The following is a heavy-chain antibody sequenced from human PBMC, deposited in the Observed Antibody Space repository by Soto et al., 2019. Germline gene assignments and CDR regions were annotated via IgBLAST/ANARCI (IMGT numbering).Heavy chain of an antibody. V-gene: IGHV1-18*01. CDR3: AKNGQPPYYYYGLDV. D-gene: IGHD2-8*01. J-gene: IGHJ6*02. Sequence: GASVKVCCKASGYTFTSYDINWVRQATGQGLEWMGWISAYNGNTNYAQKFQGRVSMTIDTSTTTAYMELRSLTSDDTAVYYCAKNGQPPYYYYGLDVWGQGTKVTVSS. CDR2: ISAYNGNT. CDR1: GYTFTSYD.